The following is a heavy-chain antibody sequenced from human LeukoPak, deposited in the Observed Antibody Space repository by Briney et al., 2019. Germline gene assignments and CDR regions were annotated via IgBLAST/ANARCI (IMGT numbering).Heavy chain of an antibody. D-gene: IGHD4-17*01. Sequence: ASVKVSCKASGYTFTGYYMHWVRQAPGQGLEWVGWINPNSGGTNYAQKFQGRVTMTRDTSISTAYMELSRLRSDDTAVYYCARDGPSYGDYVRSAFDIWGQGTMVTVSS. CDR2: INPNSGGT. V-gene: IGHV1-2*02. J-gene: IGHJ3*02. CDR1: GYTFTGYY. CDR3: ARDGPSYGDYVRSAFDI.